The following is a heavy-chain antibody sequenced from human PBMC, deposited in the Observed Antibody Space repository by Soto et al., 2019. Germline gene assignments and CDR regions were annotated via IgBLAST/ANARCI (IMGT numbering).Heavy chain of an antibody. J-gene: IGHJ5*02. CDR2: IRTKIDNYAT. CDR1: GVTVSVST. CDR3: TRRVLGAQGLNWFDP. Sequence: EVQLVESGGGLVQPGGSLTLSCAASGVTVSVSTMHWVRRASGKGLEWVGRIRTKIDNYATSYAASVRGRFTISRDDSKNTAYLQMNSLRAEDTAVYVCTRRVLGAQGLNWFDPWGQGTLVTVSS. V-gene: IGHV3-73*02. D-gene: IGHD1-26*01.